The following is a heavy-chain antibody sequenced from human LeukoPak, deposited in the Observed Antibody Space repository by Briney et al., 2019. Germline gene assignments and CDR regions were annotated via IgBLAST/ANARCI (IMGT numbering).Heavy chain of an antibody. V-gene: IGHV3-23*01. D-gene: IGHD6-13*01. J-gene: IGHJ4*02. CDR1: GFTFSGNA. CDR2: TSVSGGST. Sequence: GSLCLSSSASGFTFSGNAMSWVRQAPGKGLEWVITTSVSGGSTYHTDSVKGRFTISRDNSKGTLYLHMHSLRAEDTAVYSCSKGRRWYPFDYWGQGTLVTVSS. CDR3: SKGRRWYPFDY.